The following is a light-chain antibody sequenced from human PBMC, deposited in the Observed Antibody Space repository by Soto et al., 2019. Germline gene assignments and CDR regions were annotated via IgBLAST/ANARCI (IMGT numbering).Light chain of an antibody. J-gene: IGLJ3*02. CDR1: SGSVSASNH. CDR2: NTN. Sequence: TVVTQEASVSVSPGTTVTLTCGLSSGSVSASNHPSWYQQTPGQAPRTLIYNTNTRSSGVPDPFSGSILGNKAALTITGAKAVVEGDYDCFLNMGSGIWVFAGGTKVTVL. CDR3: FLNMGSGIWV. V-gene: IGLV8-61*01.